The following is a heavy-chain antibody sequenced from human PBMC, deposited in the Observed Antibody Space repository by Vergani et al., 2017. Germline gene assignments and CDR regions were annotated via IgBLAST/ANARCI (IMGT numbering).Heavy chain of an antibody. V-gene: IGHV3-30*02. CDR1: GFTLSNYD. D-gene: IGHD3-16*01. Sequence: QVQLVESGGGVVQRGGSLRLSCATSGFTLSNYDMQWIRQGPGKGLEFVAFIQFDGSNKYYADSVKGRSTLSRDFSKNTLYLQMNSLRTDDTATYYCAKHFRGWGIDYWGQGTQVIVSS. CDR3: AKHFRGWGIDY. J-gene: IGHJ4*02. CDR2: IQFDGSNK.